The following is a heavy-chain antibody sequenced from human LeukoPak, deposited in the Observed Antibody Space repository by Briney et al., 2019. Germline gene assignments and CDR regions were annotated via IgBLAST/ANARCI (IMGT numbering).Heavy chain of an antibody. Sequence: PGGSLRLSCAASGFTFDDYAMHWVRQAPGKGLEWGSGISWNSGSIGYADSVKGRFTISRDNAKNSLYLQMNSLRAEDMALYYCAKGMAAAGTGMYWYFDLWGRGTLVTVSS. D-gene: IGHD6-13*01. CDR2: ISWNSGSI. J-gene: IGHJ2*01. CDR1: GFTFDDYA. CDR3: AKGMAAAGTGMYWYFDL. V-gene: IGHV3-9*03.